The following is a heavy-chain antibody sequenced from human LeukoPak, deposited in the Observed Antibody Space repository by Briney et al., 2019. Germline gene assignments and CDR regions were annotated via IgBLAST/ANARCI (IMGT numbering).Heavy chain of an antibody. Sequence: PGGSLRLSCAASGFTFSGFSMNWVRQAPGKGLEWVSVMYSRGDTYYADSVKGRFTFSRDISKNTLYLQMNGLRTEDTAMYYCARDAPQVPAAGVLASWGQGTLVTVSS. CDR2: MYSRGDT. J-gene: IGHJ5*02. D-gene: IGHD6-13*01. V-gene: IGHV3-53*01. CDR3: ARDAPQVPAAGVLAS. CDR1: GFTFSGFS.